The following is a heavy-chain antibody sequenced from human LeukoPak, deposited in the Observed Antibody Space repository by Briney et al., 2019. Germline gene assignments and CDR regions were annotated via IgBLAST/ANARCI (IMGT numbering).Heavy chain of an antibody. V-gene: IGHV1-18*01. J-gene: IGHJ4*02. CDR1: GYTFTSYG. CDR2: ISAYNGNT. Sequence: ASVKVSCKASGYTFTSYGISWVRQAPGQGLEWMGWISAYNGNTNYAQKLQGRVTMTTDTSTSTAYMELRSLRSDDTAVYYCARDGSKYCSGGSCYSLDYWGQGALVTVSS. CDR3: ARDGSKYCSGGSCYSLDY. D-gene: IGHD2-15*01.